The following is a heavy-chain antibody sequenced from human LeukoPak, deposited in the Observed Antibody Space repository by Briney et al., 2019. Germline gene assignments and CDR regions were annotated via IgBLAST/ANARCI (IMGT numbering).Heavy chain of an antibody. CDR1: GGSISSGDFY. D-gene: IGHD3-10*01. CDR3: ARQTEYYYGSGPTAGLDV. J-gene: IGHJ6*02. CDR2: IYHSGST. V-gene: IGHV4-30-2*01. Sequence: SETLSLTCTVSGGSISSGDFYWSWIRQPPGKGLEWIGYIYHSGSTYSNPSLKSRVTISVDTSKNQFSLRLSSVTAADTAVYYCARQTEYYYGSGPTAGLDVWGQGTTVTVSS.